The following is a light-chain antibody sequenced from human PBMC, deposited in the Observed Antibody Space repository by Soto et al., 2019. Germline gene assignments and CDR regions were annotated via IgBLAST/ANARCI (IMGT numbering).Light chain of an antibody. V-gene: IGKV3-20*01. CDR1: QSVSSSY. Sequence: EIVLTQSPGTLSLSAGERATLSCMASQSVSSSYLAWYQQKPGQAPRLLIYGASSRATGIPDRFSGSGSGADFTLTISRLEPEDFAVYFCQQYGSSPQTFGQGTKVEIK. J-gene: IGKJ1*01. CDR2: GAS. CDR3: QQYGSSPQT.